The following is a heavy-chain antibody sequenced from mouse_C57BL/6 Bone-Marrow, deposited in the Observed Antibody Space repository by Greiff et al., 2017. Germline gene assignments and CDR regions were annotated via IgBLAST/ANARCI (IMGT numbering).Heavy chain of an antibody. J-gene: IGHJ3*01. D-gene: IGHD6-1*01. Sequence: EVQLQQSGPELVKPGASVKISCKASGYTFTDYYMNWVKQSHGKSLEWIGDINPNNGGTSYNQKFKGKATLTVDKSSSTAYMELRSLTSEDSAVYYCARGSFPWFAYWGQGTLVTVSA. CDR3: ARGSFPWFAY. V-gene: IGHV1-26*01. CDR2: INPNNGGT. CDR1: GYTFTDYY.